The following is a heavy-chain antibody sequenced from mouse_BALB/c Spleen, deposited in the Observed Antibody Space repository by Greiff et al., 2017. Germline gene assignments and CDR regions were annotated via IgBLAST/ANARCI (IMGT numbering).Heavy chain of an antibody. CDR2: IRSKSNNYAT. V-gene: IGHV10-1*02. D-gene: IGHD4-1*01. CDR1: GFTFNTYA. CDR3: VRQKGTGYFDY. Sequence: EVKLEESGGGLVQPKGSLKLSCAASGFTFNTYAMNWVRQAPGKGLEWVARIRSKSNNYATYYADSVKDRFTISRDDSQSMLYLQMNNLKTEDTAMYYCVRQKGTGYFDYWGQGTTLTVSS. J-gene: IGHJ2*01.